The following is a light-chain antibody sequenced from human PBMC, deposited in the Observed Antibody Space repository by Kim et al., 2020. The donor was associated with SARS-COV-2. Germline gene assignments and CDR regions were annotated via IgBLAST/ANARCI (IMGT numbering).Light chain of an antibody. J-gene: IGLJ3*02. V-gene: IGLV4-60*03. CDR1: SGHTNYI. Sequence: SVNLTCTLSSGHTNYINAWHRQQPGEAPRYMMKLESNESYNTGTGVPVRFSGSSSGPDRYLTISNHQAEEDADYCYEPWDSNTRVFGGGTQLTVL. CDR2: LESNESY. CDR3: EPWDSNTRV.